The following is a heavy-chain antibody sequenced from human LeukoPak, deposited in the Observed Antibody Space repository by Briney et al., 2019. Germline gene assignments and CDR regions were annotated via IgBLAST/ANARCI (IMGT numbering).Heavy chain of an antibody. CDR3: ARDGTPYYYGSGSHFDY. V-gene: IGHV4-4*07. D-gene: IGHD3-10*01. Sequence: SETLSLTCTVSGGSIRGYYWSWIRQPARRGLEWIWRIYSSGSTYYNPSLKSRVTMSVDTSKNQFSLKLTSVTAADTAVYYCARDGTPYYYGSGSHFDYWGQGTLVTVSS. J-gene: IGHJ4*02. CDR2: IYSSGST. CDR1: GGSIRGYY.